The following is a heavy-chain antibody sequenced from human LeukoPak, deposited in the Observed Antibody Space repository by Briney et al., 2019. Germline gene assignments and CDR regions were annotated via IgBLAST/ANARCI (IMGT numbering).Heavy chain of an antibody. Sequence: GGSLRLSCAASGFTFSSYSMNWVRQAPGKGLEWVSSISSSSSYIYYADSVKGRFTISRDNAKNSLYLQMNSLRAEDTAVYYCAREGGLVGATDRGSEGYDAFDIWGQGTMVTVSS. CDR1: GFTFSSYS. CDR2: ISSSSSYI. J-gene: IGHJ3*02. CDR3: AREGGLVGATDRGSEGYDAFDI. V-gene: IGHV3-21*01. D-gene: IGHD1-26*01.